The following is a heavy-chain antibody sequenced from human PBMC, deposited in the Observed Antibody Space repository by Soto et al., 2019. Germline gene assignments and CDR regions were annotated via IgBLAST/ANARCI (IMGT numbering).Heavy chain of an antibody. V-gene: IGHV4-39*01. CDR3: ARLRGYSGYGNFHY. CDR1: GGSISSSSYY. CDR2: IYYSGST. Sequence: SETLSLTCTVSGGSISSSSYYWGWIRQPPGKGLEWIGSIYYSGSTYYNPSLKSRVTISVDTSKNQFSLKLSSVTAADTAVYYCARLRGYSGYGNFHYWGQGTLVTVSS. J-gene: IGHJ4*02. D-gene: IGHD5-12*01.